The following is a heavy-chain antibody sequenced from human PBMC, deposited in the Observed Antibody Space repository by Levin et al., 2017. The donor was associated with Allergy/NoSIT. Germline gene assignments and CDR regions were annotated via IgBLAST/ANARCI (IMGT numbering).Heavy chain of an antibody. Sequence: RTGGSLRLSCAASGFTFTSYTMTWVRQAPGRGLEWVSTLRYSGDTTHYADSVKGRFTISRDGSRDTLFLQMNSLRPEDTAVYYCAKGVCSGSPYRAFDMWGQGTMVTVSS. J-gene: IGHJ3*02. CDR1: GFTFTSYT. D-gene: IGHD1-26*01. CDR3: AKGVCSGSPYRAFDM. CDR2: LRYSGDTT. V-gene: IGHV3-23*01.